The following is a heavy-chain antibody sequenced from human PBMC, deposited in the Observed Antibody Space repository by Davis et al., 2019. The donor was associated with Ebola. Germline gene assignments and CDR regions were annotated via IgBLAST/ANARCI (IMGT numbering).Heavy chain of an antibody. V-gene: IGHV3-11*01. CDR1: GFTFSEYY. CDR3: ARDTREMITFGGVEN. CDR2: ISSSGSTI. D-gene: IGHD3-16*01. J-gene: IGHJ4*02. Sequence: GESLKISCAAPGFTFSEYYMSWIRQAPGKGLEWVSYISSSGSTIYYADSVKGRFTISRDNAKNSLYLQMNSLRAEDTAVYYCARDTREMITFGGVENWGQGNLVTVSS.